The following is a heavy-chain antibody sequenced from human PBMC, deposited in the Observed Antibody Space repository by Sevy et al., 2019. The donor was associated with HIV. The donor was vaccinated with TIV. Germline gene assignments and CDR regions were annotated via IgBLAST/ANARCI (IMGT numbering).Heavy chain of an antibody. CDR3: ARDSGYSGTYYPFAY. Sequence: SETLSLTCTVSGGSISDYYWSWIRQPPGRGLEWIGYIYHNSGSSNYNPSLKSRVTISVDTSRNQFSLMLTSMTAADTAVYYCARDSGYSGTYYPFAYWGQGALVTVSS. J-gene: IGHJ4*02. V-gene: IGHV4-59*01. CDR1: GGSISDYY. CDR2: IYHNSGSS. D-gene: IGHD1-26*01.